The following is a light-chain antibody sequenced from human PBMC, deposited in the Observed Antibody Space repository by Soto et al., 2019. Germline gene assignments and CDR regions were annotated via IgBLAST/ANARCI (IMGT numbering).Light chain of an antibody. CDR2: KAS. Sequence: DIQMTQSPSTLSGSVGDIVIINFRASQTISSWLACYQQKPGKAPKLLIYKASTLKSGVPSRFSGSGSGTEFTLTISSLQPDDFATYYCQHYNSYSEAFGQGTKVDIK. CDR3: QHYNSYSEA. J-gene: IGKJ1*01. V-gene: IGKV1-5*03. CDR1: QTISSW.